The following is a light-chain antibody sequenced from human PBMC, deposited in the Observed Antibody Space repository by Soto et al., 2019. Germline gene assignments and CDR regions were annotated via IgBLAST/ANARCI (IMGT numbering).Light chain of an antibody. CDR1: QSISDW. J-gene: IGKJ1*01. V-gene: IGKV1-5*03. CDR2: KAP. CDR3: QQFNIYWT. Sequence: DIQMTQSPSTLSASVGDRVTITCRASQSISDWLAWYQQKPGRAPKLLIYKAPSLESGVSSRFSGSGSGTEFTLTISSLQPDDFATYYCQQFNIYWTFGQGTKVEIK.